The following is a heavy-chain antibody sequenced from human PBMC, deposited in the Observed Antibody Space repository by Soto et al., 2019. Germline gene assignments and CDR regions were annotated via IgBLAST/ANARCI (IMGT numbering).Heavy chain of an antibody. V-gene: IGHV1-46*01. J-gene: IGHJ4*02. CDR2: INPSGGST. D-gene: IGHD1-7*01. Sequence: ASVKVSCKASGYTFTSYYMHWVRQAPGQGLEWMGIINPSGGSTSYAQKFQGRVTMTRDTSTSTVYMELSSLRSEDTAVYYCARDHNWNFRVATWSDYWRQRTLVTVSS. CDR3: ARDHNWNFRVATWSDY. CDR1: GYTFTSYY.